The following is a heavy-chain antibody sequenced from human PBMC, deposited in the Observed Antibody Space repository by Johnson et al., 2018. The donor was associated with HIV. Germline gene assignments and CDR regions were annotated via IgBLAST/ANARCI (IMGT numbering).Heavy chain of an antibody. CDR2: SNSDGSST. CDR1: GFTFGRYA. J-gene: IGHJ3*02. D-gene: IGHD3-16*01. Sequence: VQLVESGGGLVRPGRSLRLSCAASGFTFGRYAMSWVRQAPAQVLVWVARSNSDGSSTTYADSVKGRFPIPRHQAKNTLHPEMNSLRAEDTAVYQCAREWGIITFGGVIPRNAFDIWGQGTMVTVSS. V-gene: IGHV3-74*01. CDR3: AREWGIITFGGVIPRNAFDI.